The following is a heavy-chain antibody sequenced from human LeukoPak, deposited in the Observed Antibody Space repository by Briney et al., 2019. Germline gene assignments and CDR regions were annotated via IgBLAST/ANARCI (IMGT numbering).Heavy chain of an antibody. V-gene: IGHV4-59*08. D-gene: IGHD5-12*01. CDR1: GGSISGYY. J-gene: IGHJ4*02. CDR2: IYYSGST. CDR3: ARRLTSSAFVATSNFDY. Sequence: SETLSLTCTVSGGSISGYYWSWIRQTPGKGLEWIGYIYYSGSTNYNPSLKSRISISVDTSKNQFSLKVTSVTAADTATYFCARRLTSSAFVATSNFDYWGQGTLVTVSS.